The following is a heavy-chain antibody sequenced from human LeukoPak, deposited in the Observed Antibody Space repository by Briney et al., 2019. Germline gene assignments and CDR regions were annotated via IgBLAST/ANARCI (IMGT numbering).Heavy chain of an antibody. CDR3: AREVNEPASADAFDI. V-gene: IGHV4-31*03. CDR1: GGSIASDNYF. Sequence: SQTLSLTCTVSGGSIASDNYFWRWVRQHPEKGLEWIVYIFYSGTTYYNPALKSRVTISVYPSKNQFSLKLNSVIAADTAVYYCAREVNEPASADAFDIWGQGTMVTVSS. D-gene: IGHD2-2*01. J-gene: IGHJ3*02. CDR2: IFYSGTT.